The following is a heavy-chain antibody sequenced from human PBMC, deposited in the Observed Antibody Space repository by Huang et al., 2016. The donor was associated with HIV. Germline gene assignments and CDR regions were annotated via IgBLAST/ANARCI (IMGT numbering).Heavy chain of an antibody. D-gene: IGHD5-12*01. V-gene: IGHV3-30-3*01. CDR1: GFSFANYA. Sequence: QVQLVESGGGVVQPGRSLRLSCAASGFSFANYAMHWVRQAPGKRLEWVTFISNDGSSRYYADSGKGRFTISRDNFKNALYLQMNRLRGDDTAVYYCTREYTVAGAFDLWGQGTMVTVSS. CDR2: ISNDGSSR. CDR3: TREYTVAGAFDL. J-gene: IGHJ3*01.